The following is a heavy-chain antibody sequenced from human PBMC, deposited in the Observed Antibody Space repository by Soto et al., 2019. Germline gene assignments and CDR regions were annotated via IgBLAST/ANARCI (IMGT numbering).Heavy chain of an antibody. CDR1: GFTFSRYW. CDR2: INSDGSIT. J-gene: IGHJ4*02. D-gene: IGHD4-4*01. CDR3: GRADSNYGDY. V-gene: IGHV3-74*01. Sequence: VQLVESGGGLVQPGGSLRLSCAASGFTFSRYWMHWVRQAPGKGLVWVSRINSDGSITSYADSVKGRFTISRGNAKNTLYLQMNSLRVEDTAVYFCGRADSNYGDYWGQGTLVTVSS.